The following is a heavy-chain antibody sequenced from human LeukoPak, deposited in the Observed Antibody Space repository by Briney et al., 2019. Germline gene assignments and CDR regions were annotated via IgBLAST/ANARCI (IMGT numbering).Heavy chain of an antibody. Sequence: PSETLSLTCTVSGGSIRSSSYYWGWVRQPPGKGLEWIGTIYHSGNTYYNPSLKSRVTMSVDTSKNQFSLKLSSVTAADTAVYYCATSYYYYYLDVWGKGTTVTISS. J-gene: IGHJ6*03. CDR3: ATSYYYYYLDV. CDR1: GGSIRSSSYY. V-gene: IGHV4-39*01. CDR2: IYHSGNT.